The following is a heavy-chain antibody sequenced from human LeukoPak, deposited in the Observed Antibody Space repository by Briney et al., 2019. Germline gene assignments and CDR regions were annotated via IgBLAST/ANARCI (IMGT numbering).Heavy chain of an antibody. J-gene: IGHJ4*02. CDR1: GFTFSSYS. CDR3: AREALDYGGNSYFDY. D-gene: IGHD4-23*01. Sequence: GGALRLSCAASGFTFSSYSMNWVRQAPGKGLEWVSSISSSSSYIYYGDSVKGRFTISRDNAKNSLYLQMNSLRVEDTAVYYCAREALDYGGNSYFDYWGQGTLVTVSS. CDR2: ISSSSSYI. V-gene: IGHV3-21*01.